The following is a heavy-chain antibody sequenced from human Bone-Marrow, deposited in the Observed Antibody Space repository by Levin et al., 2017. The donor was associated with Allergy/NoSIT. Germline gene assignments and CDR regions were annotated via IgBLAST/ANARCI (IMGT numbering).Heavy chain of an antibody. Sequence: SQTLSLTCTVSGGSTSAYYWNWIRQAPGKGLEWIGYINDSGRTNYNSSLKSRVTMSLDTSTNQFSLRLGAVTAADTAVYYCARDKGYYFDYWGQGTLVTVSS. D-gene: IGHD2-15*01. J-gene: IGHJ4*02. CDR1: GGSTSAYY. CDR2: INDSGRT. V-gene: IGHV4-59*01. CDR3: ARDKGYYFDY.